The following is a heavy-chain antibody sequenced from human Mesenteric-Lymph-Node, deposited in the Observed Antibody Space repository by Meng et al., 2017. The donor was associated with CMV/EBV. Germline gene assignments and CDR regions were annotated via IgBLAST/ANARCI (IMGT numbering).Heavy chain of an antibody. V-gene: IGHV1-2*02. CDR1: GYTFTGQY. CDR3: ARDIVGATTAPGY. D-gene: IGHD1-26*01. Sequence: ASVKVSCKASGYTFTGQYLHWVRQAPGQGLEWMGWINPNSGGTNYAQKFQGRVTMTRDTSISTAYMELSRLRSDDTAVYYCARDIVGATTAPGYWGQGTLVTVSS. CDR2: INPNSGGT. J-gene: IGHJ4*02.